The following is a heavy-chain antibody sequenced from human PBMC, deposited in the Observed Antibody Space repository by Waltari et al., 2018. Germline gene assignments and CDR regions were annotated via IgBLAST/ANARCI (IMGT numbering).Heavy chain of an antibody. J-gene: IGHJ6*02. V-gene: IGHV1-2*02. Sequence: QVQLVQSGAEVKKPGASVKVSCKASGYTFTGYYMHWVRQAPGQGLEWMGWINPNSGGTNYAQKFQGRVTMTRDTSISTAYMELSRLRSDDTAVYYCARRIAGEIYYYYYGMDVWGQGTTVTVSS. CDR1: GYTFTGYY. CDR2: INPNSGGT. CDR3: ARRIAGEIYYYYYGMDV. D-gene: IGHD6-13*01.